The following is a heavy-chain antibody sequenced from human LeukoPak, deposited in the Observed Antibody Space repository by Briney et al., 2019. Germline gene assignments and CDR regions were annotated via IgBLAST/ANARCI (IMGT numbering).Heavy chain of an antibody. D-gene: IGHD3-22*01. CDR1: GYTFTSYD. J-gene: IGHJ5*02. Sequence: ASVKVSCKVSGYTFTSYDINWVRQATGQGLEWMGWMNPNSGNTGYAQKFQGRVTMTRNTSISTAYMELSSLRSEDTAVYYCASASSGYYYDNWFDPWGQGTLVTVSS. CDR2: MNPNSGNT. CDR3: ASASSGYYYDNWFDP. V-gene: IGHV1-8*01.